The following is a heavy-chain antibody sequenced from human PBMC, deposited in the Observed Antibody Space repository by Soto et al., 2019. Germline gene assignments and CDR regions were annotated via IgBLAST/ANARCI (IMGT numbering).Heavy chain of an antibody. D-gene: IGHD3-3*01. Sequence: PSETLSLTCTVSGGSVSSGSYYWSWIRQPPGKGLEWIGFFYFIGITNYNPSFKSRFTISLDMSKNHFSLKLSFLTVADTAVFYFARTNPYYDFWSGYSYYFDYWGQGTLVTVSS. CDR1: GGSVSSGSYY. V-gene: IGHV4-61*01. CDR3: ARTNPYYDFWSGYSYYFDY. J-gene: IGHJ4*02. CDR2: FYFIGIT.